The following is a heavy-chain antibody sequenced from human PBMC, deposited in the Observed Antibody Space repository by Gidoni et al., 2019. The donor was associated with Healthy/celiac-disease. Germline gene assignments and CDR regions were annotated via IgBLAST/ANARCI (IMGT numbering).Heavy chain of an antibody. CDR3: ARDVWSNWYFDL. V-gene: IGHV3-7*01. J-gene: IGHJ2*01. D-gene: IGHD3-3*01. Sequence: EVQLVESGGGLVQPGGSLRLAGAASGFTFSSYWMSWVRQAPGTGLEWVANIKQDGSEKYYVDSVKGRFNISRDNDKNSLYLQMNSLRAEDTAVYYCARDVWSNWYFDLWGRGTLVTVSS. CDR2: IKQDGSEK. CDR1: GFTFSSYW.